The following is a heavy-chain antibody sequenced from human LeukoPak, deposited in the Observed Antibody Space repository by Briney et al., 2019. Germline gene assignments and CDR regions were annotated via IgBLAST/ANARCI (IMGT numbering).Heavy chain of an antibody. CDR2: IYYSGST. D-gene: IGHD6-19*01. CDR1: GGSISSSSYY. CDR3: ARKGQWLVLEY. V-gene: IGHV4-39*01. Sequence: SETLSLTCTVSGGSISSSSYYWGWIRQPPGKGLEWTGSIYYSGSTYYNPSLKSRVTISVDTSKNQFSLKLSSVTAADTAVYYCARKGQWLVLEYWGQGTLVTVSS. J-gene: IGHJ4*02.